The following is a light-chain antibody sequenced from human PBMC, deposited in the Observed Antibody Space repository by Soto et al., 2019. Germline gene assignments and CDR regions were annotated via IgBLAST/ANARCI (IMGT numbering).Light chain of an antibody. CDR2: AAS. Sequence: IQMTHSPSSLSASVWERVTITFRASQSISSFLNWYQQKPGKAPKVLIYAASSLQSGVPSRFSGSGFGTDFTLTISSLQPEDSAIYYCQQADTFPITFGQGTRLEIK. J-gene: IGKJ5*01. CDR3: QQADTFPIT. V-gene: IGKV1-39*01. CDR1: QSISSF.